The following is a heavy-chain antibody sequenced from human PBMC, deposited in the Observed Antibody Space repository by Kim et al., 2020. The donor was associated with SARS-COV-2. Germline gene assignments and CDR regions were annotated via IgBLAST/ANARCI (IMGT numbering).Heavy chain of an antibody. CDR3: ARDAGGGDDRDAFDI. CDR1: GYTFTSFC. CDR2: INAYNGNT. V-gene: IGHV1-18*01. D-gene: IGHD3-16*01. Sequence: ASVKVSCKASGYTFTSFCISWVRQAPGQGLEWMGWINAYNGNTNYAQKLQGRVTMTTDTSTSTAYMELRSLRSDDTAVYYCARDAGGGDDRDAFDIWGQGTMVTVSS. J-gene: IGHJ3*02.